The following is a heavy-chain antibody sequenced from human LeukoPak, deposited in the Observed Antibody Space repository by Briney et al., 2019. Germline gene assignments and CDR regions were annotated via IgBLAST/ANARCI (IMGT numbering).Heavy chain of an antibody. Sequence: GGSLRLSCAASEFTFSSYWMHWVRQAPGKGLVWVSRINSDGSSTSYADSVKGRFTISRDNAKNTLYLQMDSLRAEDTAVYYCARGFTIFGVVNDAFDIWGQGTMVTVSS. V-gene: IGHV3-74*01. D-gene: IGHD3-3*01. J-gene: IGHJ3*02. CDR1: EFTFSSYW. CDR2: INSDGSST. CDR3: ARGFTIFGVVNDAFDI.